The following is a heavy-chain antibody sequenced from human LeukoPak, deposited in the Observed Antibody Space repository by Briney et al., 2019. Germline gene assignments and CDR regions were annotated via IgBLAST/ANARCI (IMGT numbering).Heavy chain of an antibody. D-gene: IGHD5-18*01. CDR2: INPSGGST. Sequence: ASVRVSCKASGYTFTIYYMHWVRQAPGQGGEWMGLINPSGGSTSYAQKFQGRVTMTRDTSTSTVYMELSSLRSEDTAVYYCAREQIQLWLSYWGQGALVTVSS. V-gene: IGHV1-46*01. J-gene: IGHJ4*02. CDR1: GYTFTIYY. CDR3: AREQIQLWLSY.